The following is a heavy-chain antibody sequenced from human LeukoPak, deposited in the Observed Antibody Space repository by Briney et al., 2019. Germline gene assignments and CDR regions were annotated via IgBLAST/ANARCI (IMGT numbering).Heavy chain of an antibody. V-gene: IGHV3-21*01. J-gene: IGHJ4*02. CDR1: GFTFSSYS. CDR3: GSGYYDFWFFNY. Sequence: GGSLRLSRAASGFTFSSYSMNWVRQAPGKGLEWVSSISSSSSYIYYADSVKGRFTISRDNAKNSLYLQMNSLRAEDTGVYYCGSGYYDFWFFNYWGQGTLVTVSS. CDR2: ISSSSSYI. D-gene: IGHD3-3*01.